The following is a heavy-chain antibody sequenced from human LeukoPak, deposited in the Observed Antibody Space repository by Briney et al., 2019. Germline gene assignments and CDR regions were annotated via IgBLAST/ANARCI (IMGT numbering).Heavy chain of an antibody. CDR1: GGTFSSYA. CDR3: ARDTVTDHYYYYYGMDV. D-gene: IGHD4-17*01. Sequence: GASVKVSCKASGGTFSSYAISWVRQAPGQGLEWMGRIIPILGIANYAQKFQGRVTMTTDTSTSTAYMELRSLRSDDTAVYYCARDTVTDHYYYYYGMDVWGQGTTVTVSS. CDR2: IIPILGIA. V-gene: IGHV1-69*04. J-gene: IGHJ6*02.